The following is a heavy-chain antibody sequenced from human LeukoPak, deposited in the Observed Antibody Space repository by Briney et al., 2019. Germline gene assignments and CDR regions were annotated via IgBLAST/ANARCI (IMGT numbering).Heavy chain of an antibody. D-gene: IGHD3-22*01. CDR3: ARDYYDSSAIPHWFDP. CDR1: GYTFTSYY. V-gene: IGHV1-46*01. Sequence: ASVKVSCKASGYTFTSYYMHWVRQAPGQGLEWMGIINPSGGSTSYAQKFQGGVTMTRDTSTSTVYMELSSLRSEDTAVYYCARDYYDSSAIPHWFDPWGQGTLVTVSS. J-gene: IGHJ5*02. CDR2: INPSGGST.